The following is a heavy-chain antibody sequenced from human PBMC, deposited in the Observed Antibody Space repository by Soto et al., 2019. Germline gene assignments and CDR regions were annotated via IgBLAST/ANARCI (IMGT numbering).Heavy chain of an antibody. Sequence: ASVKVSCKASGYTFTRYGISWVRQAPGQGLEWMGWITAFNGNTNYAQKLQDRVTITTDTSTSTAYMELRSLRSDDTAVYYCAREVEGYGSGSYFKAYYFGMDVWGQGTTVTVSS. J-gene: IGHJ6*02. D-gene: IGHD3-10*01. CDR2: ITAFNGNT. CDR1: GYTFTRYG. CDR3: AREVEGYGSGSYFKAYYFGMDV. V-gene: IGHV1-18*01.